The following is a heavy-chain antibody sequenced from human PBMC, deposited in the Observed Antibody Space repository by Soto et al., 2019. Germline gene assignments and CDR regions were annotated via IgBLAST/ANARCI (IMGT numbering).Heavy chain of an antibody. V-gene: IGHV3-33*01. Sequence: QVQLVESGGGVVQPGRSLRLSCAASGFTFSSYGMHWVRQAPGKGLEWVAVIWYDGSNKYYADSVKGRFTISRHNSKNRFYVKKHSPRAEATSVYYCARVIDRFVLRYFAWLGSAFDIWGQGTMVTVSS. CDR3: ARVIDRFVLRYFAWLGSAFDI. CDR1: GFTFSSYG. J-gene: IGHJ3*02. CDR2: IWYDGSNK. D-gene: IGHD3-9*01.